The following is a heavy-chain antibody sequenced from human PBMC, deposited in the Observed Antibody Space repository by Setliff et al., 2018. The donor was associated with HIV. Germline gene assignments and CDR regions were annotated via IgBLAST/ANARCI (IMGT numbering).Heavy chain of an antibody. CDR1: GFSFRTYA. J-gene: IGHJ6*03. CDR2: ISATAGDT. V-gene: IGHV3-23*01. D-gene: IGHD6-19*01. CDR3: AKGRYSSGANYYYYYMDV. Sequence: GVLRLSCAASGFSFRTYAMSWVRQAPGKGLEWVSAISATAGDTYYADSVKGRFTISRDNSKNTLYLQMNSLRAEDTAVYYCAKGRYSSGANYYYYYMDVWGKGTTVTVSS.